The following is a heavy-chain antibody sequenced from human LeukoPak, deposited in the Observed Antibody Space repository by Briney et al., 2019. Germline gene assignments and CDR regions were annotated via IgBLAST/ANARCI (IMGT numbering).Heavy chain of an antibody. Sequence: GGSLRLSCAASGFTFSSYWMSWVRQAPGKGLEWVANIKQDGSEKYYVDSVKGRFTIFRDNAKKSLYLQMNSLRAEDTALYYCARASGWKWIQSYWYFDVWGRGTLVTVSS. CDR3: ARASGWKWIQSYWYFDV. V-gene: IGHV3-7*03. J-gene: IGHJ2*01. CDR2: IKQDGSEK. CDR1: GFTFSSYW. D-gene: IGHD5-18*01.